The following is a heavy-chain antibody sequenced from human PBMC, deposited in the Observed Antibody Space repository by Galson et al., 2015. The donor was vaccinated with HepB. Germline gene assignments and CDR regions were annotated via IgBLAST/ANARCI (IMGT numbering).Heavy chain of an antibody. Sequence: SLRLSCAASGFTFSSYAMSWVRQAPGKGLEWVSAISGSGGSTYYADSVKGRFTISRDNSKNTLYLQMNSLRAEDTAVYYCAKQIYGDYAIYYYYGMDVWGQGTTVTVSS. J-gene: IGHJ6*02. CDR3: AKQIYGDYAIYYYYGMDV. CDR2: ISGSGGST. CDR1: GFTFSSYA. D-gene: IGHD4-17*01. V-gene: IGHV3-23*01.